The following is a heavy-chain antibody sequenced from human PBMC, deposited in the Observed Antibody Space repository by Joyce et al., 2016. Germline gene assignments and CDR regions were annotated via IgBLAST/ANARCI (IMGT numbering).Heavy chain of an antibody. CDR2: INPEDADT. V-gene: IGHV5-51*01. D-gene: IGHD3-16*01. Sequence: EVQLVQSGGEVKKPGESLKISCKGGGYSFTSYWLGWVRQMPGKGLELMGIINPEDADTRYSPSFQGQVTFSVDRSIKTAHLRWGSLRASDTAIYYCARSAVRGTLSPFFDYWGQGSLVTVSS. CDR1: GYSFTSYW. J-gene: IGHJ4*02. CDR3: ARSAVRGTLSPFFDY.